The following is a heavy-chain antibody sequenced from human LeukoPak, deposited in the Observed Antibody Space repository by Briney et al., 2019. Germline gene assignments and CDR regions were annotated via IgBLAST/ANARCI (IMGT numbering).Heavy chain of an antibody. V-gene: IGHV4-34*01. D-gene: IGHD5-24*01. CDR1: GGSFSGYY. Sequence: SETLSLTCAVYGGSFSGYYWSWIRQPPGKGLEWIGEINHSGSTNYNPSLKSRVTISVDTSKNQFSLKLSSVTAADTAVYYCARGTRRDGYTGRGAFDIWGQGTMVTVSS. CDR2: INHSGST. J-gene: IGHJ3*02. CDR3: ARGTRRDGYTGRGAFDI.